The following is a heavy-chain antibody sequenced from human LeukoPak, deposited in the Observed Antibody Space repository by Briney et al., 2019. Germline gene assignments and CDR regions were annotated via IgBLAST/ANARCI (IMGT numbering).Heavy chain of an antibody. V-gene: IGHV3-48*03. CDR1: GFPFSFYE. D-gene: IGHD6-19*01. Sequence: GGSLRLSCAVSGFPFSFYEMNWVREAPGKGLEWVSSIHSSGTTTYYADSVKGRFSISRDNAKNSLYLRMNSLRVEDTAVYYCALLAVASDFDYWGQGALVTVS. CDR3: ALLAVASDFDY. CDR2: IHSSGTTT. J-gene: IGHJ4*02.